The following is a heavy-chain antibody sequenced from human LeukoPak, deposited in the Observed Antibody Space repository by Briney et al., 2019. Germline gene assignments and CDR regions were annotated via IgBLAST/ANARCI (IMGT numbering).Heavy chain of an antibody. CDR1: GDSVSTYY. CDR2: MHISGGT. V-gene: IGHV4-4*07. Sequence: PSETLSLTCTVSGDSVSTYYWSWIRQPAGKGLEWIGRMHISGGTNYNPSLKSRVTLSIDTSKNQFSLRLTSVTAADTAIYYCTRDYSPVSDTAHDLWGQGTLVTVSS. CDR3: TRDYSPVSDTAHDL. D-gene: IGHD5/OR15-5a*01. J-gene: IGHJ5*02.